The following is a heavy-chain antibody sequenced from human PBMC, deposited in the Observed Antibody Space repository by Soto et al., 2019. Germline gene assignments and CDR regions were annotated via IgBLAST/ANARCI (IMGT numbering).Heavy chain of an antibody. Sequence: VGSLRLSCAASGFTFSNAWMSWVRQAPGKGLEWVGRIKSKTDGGTTDYAAPVKGRSTISRDDSKNTLYLQMNSLKTEDTAVYYCTTRGRDYYDSSGYYYDDYFDYWGQGTLVTVSS. CDR1: GFTFSNAW. CDR2: IKSKTDGGTT. CDR3: TTRGRDYYDSSGYYYDDYFDY. V-gene: IGHV3-15*01. D-gene: IGHD3-22*01. J-gene: IGHJ4*02.